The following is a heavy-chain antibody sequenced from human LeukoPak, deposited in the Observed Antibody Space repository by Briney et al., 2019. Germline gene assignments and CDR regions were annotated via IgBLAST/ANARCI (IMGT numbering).Heavy chain of an antibody. Sequence: GGSLRLSCAASGFTFSSYEMNWVRQAPGKGLEWVSYISSSGSTIYYADSVKGRFTISRDNAKNSLYLQMNSLRAEDTALYYCARDHSSSWSTFDYWGQGTLVTVSS. D-gene: IGHD6-13*01. CDR2: ISSSGSTI. V-gene: IGHV3-48*03. J-gene: IGHJ4*02. CDR1: GFTFSSYE. CDR3: ARDHSSSWSTFDY.